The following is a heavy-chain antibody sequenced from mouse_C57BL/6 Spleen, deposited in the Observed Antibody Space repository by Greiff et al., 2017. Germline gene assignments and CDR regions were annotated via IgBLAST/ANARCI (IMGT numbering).Heavy chain of an antibody. V-gene: IGHV1-81*01. CDR2: IYPRSGNT. CDR3: ASYGNCSAWFAY. J-gene: IGHJ3*01. CDR1: GYTFTSYG. Sequence: QVQLQQSGAELARPGASVKLSCKASGYTFTSYGISWVKQRTGQGLEWIGEIYPRSGNTYYNEKFKGKATLTADKSSSTAYMALRSLTSEDSAVYFCASYGNCSAWFAYWGQGTLVTVSA. D-gene: IGHD2-1*01.